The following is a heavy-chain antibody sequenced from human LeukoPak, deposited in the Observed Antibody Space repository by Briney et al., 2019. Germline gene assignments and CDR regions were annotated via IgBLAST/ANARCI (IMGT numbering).Heavy chain of an antibody. V-gene: IGHV3-7*01. D-gene: IGHD2-2*01. J-gene: IGHJ4*02. CDR3: ATSQRVVVPAVFVDY. CDR1: GFMSSRYW. CDR2: IKRDESEK. Sequence: GGSLRLSCAASGFMSSRYWMSWVRQAPGKGLEWVANIKRDESEKYYVDSVKGRFTISRDNAKNSLYLQMNSLRAEDTAVYYCATSQRVVVPAVFVDYWGQGTLVTVSA.